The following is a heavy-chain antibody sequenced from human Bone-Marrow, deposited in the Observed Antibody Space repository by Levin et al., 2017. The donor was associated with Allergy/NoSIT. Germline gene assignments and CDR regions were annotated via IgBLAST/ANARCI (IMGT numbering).Heavy chain of an antibody. Sequence: GGSLRLSCAASGFTFNTYAMSWVRQAPGKGLEWVSTISGGGGTTYDADSVKGRFTFSRDNSKNTLYLQMDSLRAEDTAVYYCARVVGGSRLREVIRYFDYWGQGTLVTVSA. J-gene: IGHJ4*02. CDR3: ARVVGGSRLREVIRYFDY. D-gene: IGHD2/OR15-2a*01. CDR1: GFTFNTYA. CDR2: ISGGGGTT. V-gene: IGHV3-23*01.